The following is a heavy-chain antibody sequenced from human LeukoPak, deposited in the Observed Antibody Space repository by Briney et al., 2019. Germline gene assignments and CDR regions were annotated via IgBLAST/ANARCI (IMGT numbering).Heavy chain of an antibody. CDR3: AKDPGHI. J-gene: IGHJ3*02. Sequence: PGGSLRLSCAASGFTFSSYGMHWVRQAPGKGLEWVAFVRYDGSDKYYADSAKGRFTISRDKSKNTLYLQMNSLRAEDTAVYYCAKDPGHIWGQGTMVTVSS. CDR1: GFTFSSYG. CDR2: VRYDGSDK. V-gene: IGHV3-30*02.